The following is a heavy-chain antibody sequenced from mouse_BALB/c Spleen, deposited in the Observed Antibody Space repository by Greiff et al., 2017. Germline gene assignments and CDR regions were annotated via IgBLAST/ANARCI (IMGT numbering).Heavy chain of an antibody. CDR3: ARQTLYFDV. CDR1: GFTFSSYT. CDR2: ISNGGGST. V-gene: IGHV5-12-2*01. Sequence: EVHLVESGGGLVQPGGSLKLSCAASGFTFSSYTMSWVRQTPEKRLEWVAYISNGGGSTYYPDTVKGRFTISRDNAKNTLYLQMSSLKSEDTAMYYCARQTLYFDVWGAGTTVTVSS. J-gene: IGHJ1*01.